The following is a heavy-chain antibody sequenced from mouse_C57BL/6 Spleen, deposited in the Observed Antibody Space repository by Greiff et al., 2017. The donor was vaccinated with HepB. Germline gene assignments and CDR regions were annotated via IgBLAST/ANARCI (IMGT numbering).Heavy chain of an antibody. CDR3: ANRGNPHWYLDV. J-gene: IGHJ1*03. V-gene: IGHV14-2*01. Sequence: EVQRVESGAELVKPGASVKLSCTASGFNIKDYYMHWVKQRTEQGLEWIGRIDPEDGETKYASKFQGKATITADTSSNTAYLQISSLTSEDTAVYYCANRGNPHWYLDVWGTGTTVTVSS. CDR1: GFNIKDYY. D-gene: IGHD2-1*01. CDR2: IDPEDGET.